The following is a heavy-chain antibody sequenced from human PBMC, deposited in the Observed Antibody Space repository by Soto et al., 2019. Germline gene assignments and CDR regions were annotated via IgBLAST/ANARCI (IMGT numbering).Heavy chain of an antibody. J-gene: IGHJ5*02. V-gene: IGHV1-3*01. CDR1: GYTFTSYA. D-gene: IGHD3-10*01. CDR3: AREGDTMVRGVIIKRWFDP. Sequence: ASVKVSCKASGYTFTSYAMHWVRQAPGQRLEWMGWINAGNGNTKYSQKFQGRVTITRDTSASTAYMELSSLRSEDTAVYYCAREGDTMVRGVIIKRWFDPWGQGTLVTVSS. CDR2: INAGNGNT.